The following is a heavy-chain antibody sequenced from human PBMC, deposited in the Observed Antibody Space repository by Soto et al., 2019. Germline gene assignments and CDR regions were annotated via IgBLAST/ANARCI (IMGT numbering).Heavy chain of an antibody. D-gene: IGHD3-3*01. J-gene: IGHJ6*02. V-gene: IGHV3-23*01. CDR1: GFTFSSYA. CDR2: ISGGGGST. CDR3: AKGDLIFGVVLNGMDV. Sequence: GGSLRLSCAASGFTFSSYAMGWVRQAPGKGLQWVSAISGGGGSTYYADSVKGRFTISRDNSKNTLHLQMNSLRAEDTAVYYCAKGDLIFGVVLNGMDVWGQGTTVTVSS.